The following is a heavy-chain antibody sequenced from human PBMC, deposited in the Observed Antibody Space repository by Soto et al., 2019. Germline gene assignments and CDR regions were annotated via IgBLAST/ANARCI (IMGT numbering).Heavy chain of an antibody. J-gene: IGHJ4*02. CDR1: GGSISSYY. V-gene: IGHV4-4*07. Sequence: SETLSLTCTVSGGSISSYYWSWIRQPAGKGLEWIGRIYTSGSTNYNPSLKSRVTMSVDTSKNQFSLKLSSVTAADTAVYYCAAVELTAMAQKLRDYWGQGTLVTVSS. CDR2: IYTSGST. D-gene: IGHD5-18*01. CDR3: AAVELTAMAQKLRDY.